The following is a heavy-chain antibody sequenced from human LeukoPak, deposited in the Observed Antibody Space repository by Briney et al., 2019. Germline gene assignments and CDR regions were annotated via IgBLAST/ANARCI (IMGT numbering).Heavy chain of an antibody. CDR3: ARGVGTVITGGALDI. CDR2: IWYDGTNK. Sequence: GGSLRVSCAASGLTFSNYCMHWVRQAPGKGLEWVGIIWYDGTNKYYADSVKGRFTISRDNSKNTLYLEMNSLRVGDTAVYYCARGVGTVITGGALDIWGQGTMVTVSS. V-gene: IGHV3-33*08. J-gene: IGHJ3*02. D-gene: IGHD4-17*01. CDR1: GLTFSNYC.